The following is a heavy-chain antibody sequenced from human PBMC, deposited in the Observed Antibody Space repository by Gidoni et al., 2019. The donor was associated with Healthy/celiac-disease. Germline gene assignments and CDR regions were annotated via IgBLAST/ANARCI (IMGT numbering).Heavy chain of an antibody. Sequence: QVQLVESGGGVVQPGRSLRLSCAASGFSFSSYGMHWVRQAPGKGLEWVAVIWYDGSNKYYADSVKGRFTISRDNSKNTLYLQLNSLRAEDTAVYYCARDNDQMLSAFDIWGQGTMVTVSS. CDR3: ARDNDQMLSAFDI. J-gene: IGHJ3*02. V-gene: IGHV3-33*01. CDR2: IWYDGSNK. D-gene: IGHD2-2*01. CDR1: GFSFSSYG.